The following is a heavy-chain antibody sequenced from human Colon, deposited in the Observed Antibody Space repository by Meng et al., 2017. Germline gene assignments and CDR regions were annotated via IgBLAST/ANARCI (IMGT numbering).Heavy chain of an antibody. CDR1: RGSTPTYY. J-gene: IGHJ5*02. CDR3: ARGYKWFDLDP. D-gene: IGHD3-10*01. Sequence: QVPLQLSGPKLLKPSETLSLTSAVSRGSTPTYYWSWIRQSPRRGLEWLGHIHDTGTSNYSPSLGSRVTISLDTSRSHFSLKLTSLTAADTAVYYCARGYKWFDLDPWGQGTLVTVSS. V-gene: IGHV4-59*01. CDR2: IHDTGTS.